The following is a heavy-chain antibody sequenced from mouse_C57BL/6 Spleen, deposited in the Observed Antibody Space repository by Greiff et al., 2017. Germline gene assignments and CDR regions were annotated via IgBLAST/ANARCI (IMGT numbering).Heavy chain of an antibody. CDR2: IDPETGGT. CDR3: TRVGAQGYYAMDY. Sequence: VQVVESGAELVRPGASVTLSCKASGYTFTDYEMHWVKQTPVHGLEWIGAIDPETGGTAYNQKFKGKAILTADKSSSTAYMELRSLTSEDSAVYYCTRVGAQGYYAMDYWGQGTSVTVSS. CDR1: GYTFTDYE. D-gene: IGHD1-3*01. J-gene: IGHJ4*01. V-gene: IGHV1-15*01.